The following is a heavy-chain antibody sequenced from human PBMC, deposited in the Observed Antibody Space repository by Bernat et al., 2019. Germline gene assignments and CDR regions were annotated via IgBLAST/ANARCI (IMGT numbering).Heavy chain of an antibody. Sequence: EVQLVESGGGLIQPGGSLRLSCAASGFTVSSNYMSWVRQAPGKGLEWVSVIYTGGTTYFADIVKGRYNITRDNAKNTIYLRMNRIRAEDTAVYDCARVNYDCLLNNHYSMDVWGKGTTVTVSS. D-gene: IGHD3-16*01. CDR3: ARVNYDCLLNNHYSMDV. CDR1: GFTVSSNY. V-gene: IGHV3-53*01. J-gene: IGHJ6*04. CDR2: IYTGGTT.